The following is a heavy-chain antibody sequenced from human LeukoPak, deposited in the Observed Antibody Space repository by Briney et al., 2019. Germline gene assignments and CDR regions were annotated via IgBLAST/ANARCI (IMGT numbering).Heavy chain of an antibody. Sequence: SETLSLTCTVSGGSISSSSYYWGWIRQPPGKGLEWIGSIYYSGSTYYNPSLKSRVTISLDTSKNQFSLKLSSVTAADTAVYYCARRALGGSGYFSPQTDYWGQGTLVTVSS. CDR3: ARRALGGSGYFSPQTDY. D-gene: IGHD3-3*01. J-gene: IGHJ4*02. CDR2: IYYSGST. V-gene: IGHV4-39*01. CDR1: GGSISSSSYY.